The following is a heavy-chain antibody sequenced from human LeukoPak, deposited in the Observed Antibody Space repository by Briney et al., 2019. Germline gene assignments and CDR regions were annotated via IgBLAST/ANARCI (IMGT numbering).Heavy chain of an antibody. CDR1: GFTFSSYA. CDR2: ISYDGSNK. Sequence: SGRSLRLSCAASGFTFSSYAMHWVRQAPGKGLEGVAVISYDGSNKYYADSVKGRFTISRDNSKNTLYLQMNSLRAEDTAVYYCARDIGAVASGGWFDPWGQGTLVTVSS. D-gene: IGHD6-19*01. J-gene: IGHJ5*02. V-gene: IGHV3-30-3*01. CDR3: ARDIGAVASGGWFDP.